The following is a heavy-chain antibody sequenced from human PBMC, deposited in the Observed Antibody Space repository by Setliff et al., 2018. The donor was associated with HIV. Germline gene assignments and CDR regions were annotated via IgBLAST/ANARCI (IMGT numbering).Heavy chain of an antibody. Sequence: PSETLSLTCTVSGGSISSSSYYWGWIRQPPGKGLEWIGSIYYSGSTYHNPSLKSRVTISVDTSKNQFSLKLSSVTAADTAVYYCARHPFYCSGGSCYSYYYYYMDVWGKGTTVTVSS. V-gene: IGHV4-39*01. J-gene: IGHJ6*03. CDR2: IYYSGST. D-gene: IGHD2-15*01. CDR1: GGSISSSSYY. CDR3: ARHPFYCSGGSCYSYYYYYMDV.